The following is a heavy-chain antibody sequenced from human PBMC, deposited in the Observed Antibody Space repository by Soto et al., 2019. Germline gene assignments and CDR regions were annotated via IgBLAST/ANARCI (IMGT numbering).Heavy chain of an antibody. CDR3: ASLGRHG. V-gene: IGHV3-7*01. CDR2: IKEDGSEK. CDR1: GLSFSDSW. Sequence: PGGSLRLSCAASGLSFSDSWMDWVRQAPGKGPEWVANIKEDGSEKNYVDSVKGRFTISRDNAKNSLYLQMNSLRAEDTAVYYCASLGRHGWGQGTTVTVSS. D-gene: IGHD3-16*01. J-gene: IGHJ6*02.